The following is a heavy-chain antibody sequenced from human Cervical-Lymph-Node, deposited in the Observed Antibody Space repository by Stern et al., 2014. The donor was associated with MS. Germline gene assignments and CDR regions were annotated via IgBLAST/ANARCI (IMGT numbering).Heavy chain of an antibody. CDR3: ARDRLPGRDYYDSSGLGGY. CDR2: ISYDGSNK. D-gene: IGHD3-22*01. Sequence: VQLVESGGGVVQPGRSLRLSCEASGFTFSSYAMHWVRQAPGKGLEWVALISYDGSNKYYGDSLMGRFTISRDNLKNTLYLQMHSLRPEDTAVYYCARDRLPGRDYYDSSGLGGYWGQGTLVTVSS. J-gene: IGHJ4*02. V-gene: IGHV3-30-3*01. CDR1: GFTFSSYA.